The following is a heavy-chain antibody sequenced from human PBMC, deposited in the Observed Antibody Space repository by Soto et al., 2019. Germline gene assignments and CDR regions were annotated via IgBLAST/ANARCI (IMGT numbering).Heavy chain of an antibody. CDR2: IKSKTDGGTT. CDR3: TTSRKHYYIFSGYYNTDAFDI. J-gene: IGHJ3*02. CDR1: GFTFSNAW. D-gene: IGHD3-9*01. V-gene: IGHV3-15*01. Sequence: EVQLVESGGGLVKPGGSLRLSCAASGFTFSNAWMSWVRQAAGKGLEWVGRIKSKTDGGTTDYAAPVKGRFTISRDDSKNTLYLQMNSLKTEDTAVYYCTTSRKHYYIFSGYYNTDAFDIWGQGTMVTVSS.